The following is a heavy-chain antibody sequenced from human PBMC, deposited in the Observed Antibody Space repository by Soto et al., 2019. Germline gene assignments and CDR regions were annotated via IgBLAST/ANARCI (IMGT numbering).Heavy chain of an antibody. Sequence: SETLSLTCAVYGGSFSGYYWSWIRQPPGKGLEWIGEINHSGSTNYNPSLKSRVTIPVDTSKNQFSLKLSSVTAADTAVYYCARGAVYGDSYFDYWGQGTLVTVSS. CDR3: ARGAVYGDSYFDY. J-gene: IGHJ4*02. V-gene: IGHV4-34*01. CDR2: INHSGST. D-gene: IGHD4-17*01. CDR1: GGSFSGYY.